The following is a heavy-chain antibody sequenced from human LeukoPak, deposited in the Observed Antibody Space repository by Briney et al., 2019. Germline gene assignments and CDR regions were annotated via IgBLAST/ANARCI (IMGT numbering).Heavy chain of an antibody. V-gene: IGHV3-48*03. CDR3: AELGITMIGGV. Sequence: PGGSLRLSCAASGFTFSSYEMNWVRQAPGKGLEWVSYISSSGSTIYYEDSVKGRFTISRDNAKKSLYLQINSLRAEDTAVYYCAELGITMIGGVWGKGTTVTISS. J-gene: IGHJ6*04. CDR2: ISSSGSTI. CDR1: GFTFSSYE. D-gene: IGHD3-10*02.